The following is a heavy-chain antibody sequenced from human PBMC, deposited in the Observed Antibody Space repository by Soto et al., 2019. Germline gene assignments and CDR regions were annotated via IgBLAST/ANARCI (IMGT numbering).Heavy chain of an antibody. Sequence: SETLSLTCTVSGGSIRSDYWSWIRQPAGTGLGWMGRIYTSESTNSNHSPTSRVTMSVDTSTNQFSLKLSSVTAADTAVYYCARDRGSSSRLNYYYYYGMDVWGQGTTVTVSS. J-gene: IGHJ6*02. D-gene: IGHD6-6*01. V-gene: IGHV4-4*07. CDR1: GGSIRSDY. CDR3: ARDRGSSSRLNYYYYYGMDV. CDR2: IYTSEST.